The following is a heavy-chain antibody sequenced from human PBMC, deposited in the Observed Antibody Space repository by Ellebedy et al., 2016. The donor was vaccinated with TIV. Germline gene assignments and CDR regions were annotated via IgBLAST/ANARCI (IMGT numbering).Heavy chain of an antibody. CDR1: GYSFTSYW. CDR2: IYPGDSDT. Sequence: GESLKISCKGSGYSFTSYWIGWVRQMPGKGLEWMVIIYPGDSDTRYSPSFQGQVTISADKSISTAYLQWSSLKASETAMYYCARLGYEGGYGMDVWGQGTTVTVSS. V-gene: IGHV5-51*01. D-gene: IGHD5-18*01. CDR3: ARLGYEGGYGMDV. J-gene: IGHJ6*02.